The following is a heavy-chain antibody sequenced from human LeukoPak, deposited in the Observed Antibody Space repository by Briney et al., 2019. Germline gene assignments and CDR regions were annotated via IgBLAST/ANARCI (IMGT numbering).Heavy chain of an antibody. CDR1: GFTFSSYA. Sequence: GGSLRLSCAASGFTFSSYAMSWVRQAPGKGLEWVSGISGSGASTYYADSVKGRFTISRDNSKNTLYLQMNSLRAEDTAVYYCARHVGFTQGDTYYVDYWGQGTLVTVSP. J-gene: IGHJ4*02. D-gene: IGHD2-15*01. CDR3: ARHVGFTQGDTYYVDY. CDR2: ISGSGAST. V-gene: IGHV3-23*01.